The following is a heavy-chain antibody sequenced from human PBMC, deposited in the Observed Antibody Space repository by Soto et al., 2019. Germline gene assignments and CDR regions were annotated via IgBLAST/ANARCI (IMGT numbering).Heavy chain of an antibody. V-gene: IGHV3-30*03. D-gene: IGHD1-1*01. Sequence: GGSLRLSCVASGFTFSSYGMHWVRQAPGKGLEWVAIISYDGSNTYYADSVKGRFTISRDNSKNSLYLQMNSLRDEDTAVYYCARESGTPIYYYYYGMDVWGQGTTVTVSS. CDR1: GFTFSSYG. CDR2: ISYDGSNT. CDR3: ARESGTPIYYYYYGMDV. J-gene: IGHJ6*02.